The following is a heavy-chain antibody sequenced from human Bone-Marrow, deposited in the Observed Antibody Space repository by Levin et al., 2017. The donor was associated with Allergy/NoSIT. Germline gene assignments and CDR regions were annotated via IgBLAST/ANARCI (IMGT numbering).Heavy chain of an antibody. J-gene: IGHJ6*02. CDR1: GFRFSDYS. D-gene: IGHD3-9*01. Sequence: KAGGSLRLSCTVSGFRFSDYSIYWVRQAPGKGLEWISSISSDSSDLYYADSVKGRFTISRDNAKNSLNLQMNSLRVEDTAVYYCARGGSPDVFTGQIQFFYGMDVWGQGTTVTVSS. V-gene: IGHV3-21*01. CDR2: ISSDSSDL. CDR3: ARGGSPDVFTGQIQFFYGMDV.